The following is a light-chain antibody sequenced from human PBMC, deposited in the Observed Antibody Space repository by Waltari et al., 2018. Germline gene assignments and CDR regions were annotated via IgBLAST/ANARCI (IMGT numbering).Light chain of an antibody. CDR2: KAS. V-gene: IGKV1-5*03. CDR3: QQYNSYST. J-gene: IGKJ1*01. CDR1: QSVSPW. Sequence: DIQMTQSPSTLSASVGDRVTITCRASQSVSPWLAWYQQKPGKAPKLLIYKASNLETGVPSRFSGSGSGTEFTLTISSLQPDDFATDYCQQYNSYSTFGQGTKVEIK.